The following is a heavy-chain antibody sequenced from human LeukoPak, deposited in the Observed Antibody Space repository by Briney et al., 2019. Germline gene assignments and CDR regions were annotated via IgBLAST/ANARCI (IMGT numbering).Heavy chain of an antibody. CDR3: ARGRYCSGGSCYAGDY. CDR2: ISAYNGNT. J-gene: IGHJ4*02. D-gene: IGHD2-15*01. CDR1: GYTFTSYG. Sequence: EASVKVSCKASGYTFTSYGISWVRQAPGQGLEWMGGISAYNGNTNYAQKLQGRVTMTTDTSTSTAYMELRSLRSDDAAVYYCARGRYCSGGSCYAGDYWGQGPLVTVSS. V-gene: IGHV1-18*01.